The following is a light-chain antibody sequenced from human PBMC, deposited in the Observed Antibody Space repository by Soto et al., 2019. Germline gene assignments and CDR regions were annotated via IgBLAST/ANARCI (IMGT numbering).Light chain of an antibody. V-gene: IGKV1-5*03. CDR2: KAS. CDR3: QQYHNYWT. J-gene: IGKJ1*01. Sequence: DIQMTQSPSTLSASVGDRVSITCRTSQSINSWLAWYQQKPGEAPKLLICKASSLESGVPSRFSGSGSGTEFTLTISSLQPDDFATYYCQQYHNYWTFGQGTRWIS. CDR1: QSINSW.